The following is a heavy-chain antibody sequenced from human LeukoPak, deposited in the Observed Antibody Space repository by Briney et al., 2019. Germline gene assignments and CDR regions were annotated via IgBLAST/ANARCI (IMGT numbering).Heavy chain of an antibody. CDR1: GYTFTSYG. D-gene: IGHD6-6*01. V-gene: IGHV1-18*01. J-gene: IGHJ4*02. CDR3: ARVESSIAARPMDY. CDR2: ISAYNGNT. Sequence: GASVTVSCKASGYTFTSYGISWVRQAPGQGLEWMGWISAYNGNTNYAQKLQGRVTMTTDTSTSTAYMELRSLRSDDTAVYYCARVESSIAARPMDYWGQGTLVTVSS.